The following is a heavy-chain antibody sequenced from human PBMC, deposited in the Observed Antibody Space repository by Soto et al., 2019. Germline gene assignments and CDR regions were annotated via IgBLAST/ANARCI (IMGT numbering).Heavy chain of an antibody. CDR1: GGSISSSSYY. J-gene: IGHJ6*02. CDR2: IYYSGST. CDR3: ARRAPLTFKRILYGMDV. D-gene: IGHD1-20*01. Sequence: SETLSLTCTVSGGSISSSSYYWGWIRQPPGKGLEWIGSIYYSGSTYYNPSLKSRVTISVDTSKNQFSLKLSSVTAADTAVYYCARRAPLTFKRILYGMDVWGQGTTVTVS. V-gene: IGHV4-39*01.